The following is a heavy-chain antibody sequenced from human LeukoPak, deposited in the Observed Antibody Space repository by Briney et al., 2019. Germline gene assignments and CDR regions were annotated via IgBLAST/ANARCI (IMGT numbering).Heavy chain of an antibody. D-gene: IGHD5-24*01. CDR1: GYTFISYR. Sequence: ASVKVSCKASGYTFISYRISWVRQAPGQGLEWMGGIIPIFGTANYAQKFQGRVTITADESTSTAYMELSSLRSEDTAVYYCARDSKMEAAYYYYGMDVWGQGTTVTVSS. V-gene: IGHV1-69*13. J-gene: IGHJ6*02. CDR2: IIPIFGTA. CDR3: ARDSKMEAAYYYYGMDV.